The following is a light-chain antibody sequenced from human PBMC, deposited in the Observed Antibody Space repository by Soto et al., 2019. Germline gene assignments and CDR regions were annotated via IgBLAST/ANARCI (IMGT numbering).Light chain of an antibody. Sequence: EIVLTQSPATLSLSPGERATLSCRASQSVSRIFLAWFQQKPGQTPRLLIYGASNRATGIPDRFSGSGSGTDFTLTISRVEPEDFAVYYCQQYGKSLSITFGQGTRLEIK. J-gene: IGKJ5*01. V-gene: IGKV3-20*01. CDR1: QSVSRIF. CDR2: GAS. CDR3: QQYGKSLSIT.